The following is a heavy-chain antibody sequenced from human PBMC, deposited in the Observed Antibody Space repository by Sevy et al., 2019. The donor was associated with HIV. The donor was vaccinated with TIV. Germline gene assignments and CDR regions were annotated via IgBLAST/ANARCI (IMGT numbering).Heavy chain of an antibody. J-gene: IGHJ3*02. V-gene: IGHV3-7*01. CDR2: IKQDGSDE. Sequence: GGSLRLSCAASGFTFSSYWMTWVRQAPGKGLEWVANIKQDGSDEYYVDSVKGRFTISRDNAKNSLYLQMNRLRGEGTAVYYCARSRGWRDAFDIWGQGTMVTVSS. D-gene: IGHD3-10*01. CDR3: ARSRGWRDAFDI. CDR1: GFTFSSYW.